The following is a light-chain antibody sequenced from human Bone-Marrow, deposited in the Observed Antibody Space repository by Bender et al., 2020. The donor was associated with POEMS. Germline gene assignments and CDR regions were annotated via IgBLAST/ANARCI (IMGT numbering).Light chain of an antibody. CDR3: AVWDDSLNGWV. Sequence: QSVLTQPPSASGTPGQRVTISCSGGSSNIGAHAVNWYQHLPGTAPKLLIYSSHRRPSEVPDRFSGSRSGPSASLASSGLQSEDEADYYCAVWDDSLNGWVFGGGTKLTVL. V-gene: IGLV1-44*01. J-gene: IGLJ3*02. CDR1: SSNIGAHA. CDR2: SSH.